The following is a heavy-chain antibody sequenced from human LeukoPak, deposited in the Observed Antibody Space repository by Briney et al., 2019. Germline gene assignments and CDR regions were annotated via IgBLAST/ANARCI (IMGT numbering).Heavy chain of an antibody. Sequence: PGGSLRLSCAASGFTSSSYSMNWVRLAPGKGLEWVSSISSSSSYIYYADSVKGRFTISRDNAKNSLYLQMNSLRAEDTAVYYCARDRGLTIFGVVSHNWFDPWGQGTLVTVSS. J-gene: IGHJ5*02. CDR1: GFTSSSYS. V-gene: IGHV3-21*01. D-gene: IGHD3-3*01. CDR3: ARDRGLTIFGVVSHNWFDP. CDR2: ISSSSSYI.